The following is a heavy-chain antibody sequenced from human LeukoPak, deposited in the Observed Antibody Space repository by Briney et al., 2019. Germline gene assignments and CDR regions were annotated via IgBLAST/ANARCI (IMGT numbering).Heavy chain of an antibody. CDR1: GGSISYYY. CDR2: VYYSGTN. CDR3: GGEDPETRVPEGMDV. D-gene: IGHD4/OR15-4a*01. Sequence: SSETLSLTCTVSGGSISYYYWSWIRQSPGKGLEWIGYVYYSGTNNYNPSLKSRGTISVDTSKNQFSLQLRSVTAADAAVYYCGGEDPETRVPEGMDVWGQGTTVTVSS. J-gene: IGHJ6*02. V-gene: IGHV4-59*01.